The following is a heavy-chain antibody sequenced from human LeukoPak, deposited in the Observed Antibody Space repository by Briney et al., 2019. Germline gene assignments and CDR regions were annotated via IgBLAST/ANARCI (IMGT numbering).Heavy chain of an antibody. CDR1: GFTFDDYA. J-gene: IGHJ4*02. V-gene: IGHV3-9*01. Sequence: GGSLRLSCAASGFTFDDYAMHWVRQAPGKGLEWVSGISWNSGSIGYADSVKGRFTISRDNAKNSLHLQMNSLRAEDTALYYCAKGYSSSWYSYDYWGQGTLVTVSS. D-gene: IGHD6-13*01. CDR2: ISWNSGSI. CDR3: AKGYSSSWYSYDY.